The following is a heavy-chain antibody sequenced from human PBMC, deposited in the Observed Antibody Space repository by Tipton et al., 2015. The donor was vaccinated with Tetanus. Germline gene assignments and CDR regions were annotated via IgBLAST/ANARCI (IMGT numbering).Heavy chain of an antibody. Sequence: SLRLSCAASGFTFRGYWMSWVRQAPGKGLEWVANIKQDGSEKYYVDSVRGRFTISRDNAKNSLYLQMKSLRAEDTAVYYCAREGLAVATLSGFCDYWGQGTLVTVSS. J-gene: IGHJ4*02. CDR1: GFTFRGYW. D-gene: IGHD6-19*01. CDR2: IKQDGSEK. V-gene: IGHV3-7*01. CDR3: AREGLAVATLSGFCDY.